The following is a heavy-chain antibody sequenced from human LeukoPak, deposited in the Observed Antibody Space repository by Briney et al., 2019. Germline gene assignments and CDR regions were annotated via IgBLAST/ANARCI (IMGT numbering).Heavy chain of an antibody. CDR2: ISPYNGNT. CDR3: ARLNYGTNFLVY. J-gene: IGHJ4*02. V-gene: IGHV1-18*01. D-gene: IGHD2-8*01. Sequence: ASVKVSCKSSGYTQTSYGLNWVRQAPGQGPEWMGWISPYNGNTNYAQNLQDRVTMTTETSTSTAYMELRSLRSDDTAVYYCARLNYGTNFLVYWGQGTLVTVSS. CDR1: GYTQTSYG.